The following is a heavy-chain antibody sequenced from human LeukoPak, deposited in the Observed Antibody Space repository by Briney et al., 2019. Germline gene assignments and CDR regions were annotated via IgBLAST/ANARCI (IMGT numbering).Heavy chain of an antibody. Sequence: GESLKTSCKGSGYSFTSYWIGWVRQMPGKGLEWMGIIYPGDSDTRYSPSFQGQVTISADKSISTAYLQWSSLKASDTAMYYCARQLVEMATNDAFDIWGQGTVVTVSS. CDR2: IYPGDSDT. V-gene: IGHV5-51*01. J-gene: IGHJ3*02. CDR3: ARQLVEMATNDAFDI. D-gene: IGHD5-24*01. CDR1: GYSFTSYW.